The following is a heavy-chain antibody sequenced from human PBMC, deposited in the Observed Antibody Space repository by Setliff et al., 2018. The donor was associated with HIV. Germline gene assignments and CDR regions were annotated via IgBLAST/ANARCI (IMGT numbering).Heavy chain of an antibody. D-gene: IGHD4-4*01. J-gene: IGHJ4*02. V-gene: IGHV1-2*02. CDR1: GYTFTSYD. CDR3: ATDDYNGDSFDN. CDR2: INPNSGGT. Sequence: ASVKVSCKASGYTFTSYDINWVRQATGQGLEWMGWINPNSGGTNYEQKFQGRVTLTRDTSISTAYMEVSNLRSDDTAVYYCATDDYNGDSFDNWGQGTLVTVSS.